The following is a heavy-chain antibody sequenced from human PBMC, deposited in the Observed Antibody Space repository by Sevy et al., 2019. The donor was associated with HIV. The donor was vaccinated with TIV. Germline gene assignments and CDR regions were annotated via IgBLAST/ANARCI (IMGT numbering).Heavy chain of an antibody. Sequence: GGSLRLSCAASGFTFSSYAMHWVRQAPGKGLEWVAVVSYDGTDKFHADSVKGRFTFSRDNSKNTLDLQMNSLRAEDTAVYYCARDLGYDYVWGSYRLLYWGQGTLVTVSS. V-gene: IGHV3-30-3*01. D-gene: IGHD3-16*02. CDR2: VSYDGTDK. J-gene: IGHJ4*02. CDR1: GFTFSSYA. CDR3: ARDLGYDYVWGSYRLLY.